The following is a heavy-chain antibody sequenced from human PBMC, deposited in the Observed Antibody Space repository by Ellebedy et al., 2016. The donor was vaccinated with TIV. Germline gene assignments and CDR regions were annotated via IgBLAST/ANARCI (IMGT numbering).Heavy chain of an antibody. CDR2: MNPNSGNT. CDR1: GYIFSTYD. D-gene: IGHD5-18*01. CDR3: ARGGYSYPEDFDF. Sequence: ASVKVSCKASGYIFSTYDINWVRQATGQGLEWMGWMNPNSGNTDYAQKFQDRVIMTRGTSINTAYMDLYSLTSEDTAVYYCARGGYSYPEDFDFWGQGTLVTVSS. J-gene: IGHJ4*02. V-gene: IGHV1-8*01.